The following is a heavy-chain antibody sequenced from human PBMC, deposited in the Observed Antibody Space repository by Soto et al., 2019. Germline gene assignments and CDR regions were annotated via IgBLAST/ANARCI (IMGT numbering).Heavy chain of an antibody. Sequence: PSRTLDIRCKVPWDSIKTHYWIWVRQPPGKRLEWIGYIYYSGSTLYNPSLKRRVTISADTAKNQFSLRLTSLTAADTYVYYCASGWMSAFDHWGQVTLVTV. CDR1: WDSIKTHY. V-gene: IGHV4-59*11. CDR3: ASGWMSAFDH. D-gene: IGHD2-2*03. J-gene: IGHJ4*02. CDR2: IYYSGST.